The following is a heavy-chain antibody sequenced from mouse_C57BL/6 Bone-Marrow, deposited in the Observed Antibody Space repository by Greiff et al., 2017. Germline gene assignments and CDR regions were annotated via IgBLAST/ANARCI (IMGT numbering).Heavy chain of an antibody. CDR2: IWRGGST. Sequence: VKLVESGPGLVQPSQSLSITCTVSGFSLTSYGVHWVRQSPGKGLEWLGVIWRGGSTDYNAAFMSRLSITKDNSKSQVFFKMNSLQADDTAIYYCAKKGLGGYDGGAMDYWGQGTSVTVSS. CDR1: GFSLTSYG. J-gene: IGHJ4*01. V-gene: IGHV2-5*01. CDR3: AKKGLGGYDGGAMDY. D-gene: IGHD2-2*01.